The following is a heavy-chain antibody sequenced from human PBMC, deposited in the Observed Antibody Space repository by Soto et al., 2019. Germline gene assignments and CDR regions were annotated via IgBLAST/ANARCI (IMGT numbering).Heavy chain of an antibody. CDR2: INPNNGDT. V-gene: IGHV1-2*06. J-gene: IGHJ4*02. D-gene: IGHD3-10*01. CDR3: AREVTYGGGSFSLGL. Sequence: ASVKVSCKTSGYFFTSHYIHWVRLAPGRGLEWMGRINPNNGDTNSPQKFQGRVTMTSDTSISTAYMEMSGLRSDDTALYYCAREVTYGGGSFSLGLWGQGTLVTVSS. CDR1: GYFFTSHY.